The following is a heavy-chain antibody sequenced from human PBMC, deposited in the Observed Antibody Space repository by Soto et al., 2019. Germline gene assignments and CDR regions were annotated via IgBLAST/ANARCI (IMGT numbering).Heavy chain of an antibody. CDR1: GGSISSYY. CDR2: IYYSGST. J-gene: IGHJ5*02. CDR3: ARLVWSYGTWFDP. V-gene: IGHV4-59*08. D-gene: IGHD5-18*01. Sequence: LSLTCTVSGGSISSYYWSWIRQPPGKGLEWIGYIYYSGSTNYNPSLKSRVTISVDTSKNQFSLKLSSVAAADTAVYYCARLVWSYGTWFDPWGQGTLVTVSS.